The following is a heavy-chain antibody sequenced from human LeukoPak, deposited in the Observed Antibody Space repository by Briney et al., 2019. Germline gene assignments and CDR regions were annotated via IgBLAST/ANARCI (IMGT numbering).Heavy chain of an antibody. V-gene: IGHV3-30*18. D-gene: IGHD3-10*01. Sequence: GGSLRLSCAASGFTFSSYGMHWVRQAPGKGLEWVAVISYDGSNKYYADSVKGRFTISRDNSKNTLYLQMNSLRAEDTAVYYCAKDWLRVRGVNIGPWGQGTLVTVSS. CDR3: AKDWLRVRGVNIGP. CDR1: GFTFSSYG. CDR2: ISYDGSNK. J-gene: IGHJ5*02.